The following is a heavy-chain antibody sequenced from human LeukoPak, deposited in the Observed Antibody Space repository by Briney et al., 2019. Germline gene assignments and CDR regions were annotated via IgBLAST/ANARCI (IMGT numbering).Heavy chain of an antibody. Sequence: GGSLRLSCTASGGTFSDYDMNWGRQAPGKGLEWGSVISAGSTSIHYVDSVKGRFTISRDNGKNTVYLQMNSLKAEDTAVYYCVRGRWYVFNPLDAWGQGTTVTVSS. J-gene: IGHJ6*02. CDR1: GGTFSDYD. V-gene: IGHV3-69-1*01. CDR2: ISAGSTSI. D-gene: IGHD5-24*01. CDR3: VRGRWYVFNPLDA.